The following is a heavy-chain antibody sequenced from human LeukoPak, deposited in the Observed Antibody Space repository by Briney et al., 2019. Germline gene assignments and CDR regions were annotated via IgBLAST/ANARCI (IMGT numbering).Heavy chain of an antibody. CDR2: INYSWST. J-gene: IGHJ4*02. Sequence: KPSETLSLTCTVSGGSISSGSYYWGWIRRPPGKGLEWIGSINYSWSTYYNPSLKSRVTISVDTSKNQFSLKLSSVTAADTAVYYCARSGIAVAGTGFDYWGQGTLVTVSS. D-gene: IGHD6-19*01. CDR1: GGSISSGSYY. V-gene: IGHV4-39*01. CDR3: ARSGIAVAGTGFDY.